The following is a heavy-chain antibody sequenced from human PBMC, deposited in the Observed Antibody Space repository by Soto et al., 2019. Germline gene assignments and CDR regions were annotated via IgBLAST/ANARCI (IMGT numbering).Heavy chain of an antibody. CDR2: FDPEDGET. J-gene: IGHJ6*02. V-gene: IGHV1-24*01. D-gene: IGHD3-10*01. Sequence: ASVKVSCKVSGYTLTELSMHWVRQAPGKGLERMGGFDPEDGETIYAQKFQGRVTMTEDTSTDTAYMELSSLRSEDTAVYYCATDLLWFGELHYVMDFWGQGTTVTVSS. CDR1: GYTLTELS. CDR3: ATDLLWFGELHYVMDF.